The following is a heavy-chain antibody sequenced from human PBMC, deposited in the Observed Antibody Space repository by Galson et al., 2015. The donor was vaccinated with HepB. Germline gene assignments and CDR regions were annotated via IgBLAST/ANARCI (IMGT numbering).Heavy chain of an antibody. D-gene: IGHD2-15*01. J-gene: IGHJ4*02. CDR3: TRQTVAVDRPFYFDD. V-gene: IGHV4-28*02. Sequence: LTCGVSGYSISNSNWWGWIRQPPGKGLEWIGYIYYSGSVYYNPSLKSRVTMSVDTSKNQFSLKLSSVTAVDTAVFYCTRQTVAVDRPFYFDDWGQGVLVTVSS. CDR2: IYYSGSV. CDR1: GYSISNSNW.